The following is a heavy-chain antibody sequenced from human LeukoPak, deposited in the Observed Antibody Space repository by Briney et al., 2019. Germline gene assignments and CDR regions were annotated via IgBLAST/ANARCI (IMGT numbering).Heavy chain of an antibody. Sequence: GGSLRLSCAASGFTLSYSWMHWVRQAPGKGLEWVSAISGSGTSTYYADSVKGRFTISRDNSKNTLYLQINSLRAEDTAVYYCAARNGGPYYFDYWGQGALVTVFS. D-gene: IGHD7-27*01. V-gene: IGHV3-23*01. CDR3: AARNGGPYYFDY. CDR1: GFTLSYSW. J-gene: IGHJ4*02. CDR2: ISGSGTST.